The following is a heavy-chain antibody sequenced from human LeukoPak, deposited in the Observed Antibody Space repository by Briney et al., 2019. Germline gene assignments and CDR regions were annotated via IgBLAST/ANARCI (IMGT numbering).Heavy chain of an antibody. CDR1: RFTFSSYS. J-gene: IGHJ4*02. V-gene: IGHV3-48*01. CDR2: ISSSSSTI. D-gene: IGHD2-2*01. Sequence: GGSLRLSCAASRFTFSSYSMNWVRQAPGKGLEWVSYISSSSSTIYYADSVKGRFTISRDNAKNSLYLQMNSLRAEDTAVYYCARGGGRYCSSTSCYPYYFDYWGQGTLVTVSS. CDR3: ARGGGRYCSSTSCYPYYFDY.